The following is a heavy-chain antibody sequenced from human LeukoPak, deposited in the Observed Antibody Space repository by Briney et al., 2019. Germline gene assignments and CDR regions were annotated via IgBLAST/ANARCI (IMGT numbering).Heavy chain of an antibody. Sequence: VASVKVSCKVSGYTLTELSMHWVRQAPGKGLEWMGGFDPEDGETIYAQKFQGRVTMTRDTSTSTVYMELSSLRSEDTAVYYCASDTRFMVRGVSWWFDPWGQGTLVTVSS. CDR1: GYTLTELS. CDR2: FDPEDGET. CDR3: ASDTRFMVRGVSWWFDP. J-gene: IGHJ5*02. D-gene: IGHD3-10*01. V-gene: IGHV1-24*01.